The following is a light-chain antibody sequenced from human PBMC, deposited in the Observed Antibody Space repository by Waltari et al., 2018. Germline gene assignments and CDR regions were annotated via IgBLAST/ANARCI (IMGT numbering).Light chain of an antibody. Sequence: EVVMTQSPATLSVSPGEGATVSCRASESVRTNVAWYQQTPGQAPRPLIYDASTRATGLPDRFSGSGSGTEFILSISSLQSEDFAIYYCQQYNKWPPWTFGQGTKVEIK. CDR3: QQYNKWPPWT. CDR1: ESVRTN. J-gene: IGKJ1*01. V-gene: IGKV3D-15*01. CDR2: DAS.